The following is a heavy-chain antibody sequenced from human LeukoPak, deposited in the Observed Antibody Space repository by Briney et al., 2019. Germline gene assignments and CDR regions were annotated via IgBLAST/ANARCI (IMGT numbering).Heavy chain of an antibody. CDR2: ISSSSSYI. CDR3: ARVGSQYSSSWYVDY. V-gene: IGHV3-21*01. J-gene: IGHJ4*02. D-gene: IGHD6-13*01. Sequence: GGSLRLSCAASGFTFSSYSMNWVRQAPGKGMEWVSSISSSSSYIYYADSVKGRFTISRDNAKNSLYLQMNSLRAEDTAVYYCARVGSQYSSSWYVDYWGQGTLVTVSS. CDR1: GFTFSSYS.